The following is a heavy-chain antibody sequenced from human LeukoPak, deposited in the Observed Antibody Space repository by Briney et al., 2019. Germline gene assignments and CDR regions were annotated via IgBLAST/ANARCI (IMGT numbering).Heavy chain of an antibody. Sequence: PGGSLRLSCAASGFTFSSYGMHWVRQAPGKELEWVAVISYDGSNKYYADSVKGRFTISRDNSKNTLYLQMNSLRAEDTAVYYCAYLLEVPTNKLYGMDVWGQGTTVTVSS. CDR1: GFTFSSYG. D-gene: IGHD3-3*01. J-gene: IGHJ6*02. V-gene: IGHV3-30*03. CDR2: ISYDGSNK. CDR3: AYLLEVPTNKLYGMDV.